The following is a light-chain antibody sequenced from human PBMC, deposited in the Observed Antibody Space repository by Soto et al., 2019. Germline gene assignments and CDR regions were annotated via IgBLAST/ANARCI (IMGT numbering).Light chain of an antibody. Sequence: QSALTQPASVSGSRGQSITISCTGTSSDIGYYEYVSWFQQHPGKAPKLIIYEVSNRPSGVSNRFSGSKSGNTASLTISGLQAEDESDYYCISFTVRSPYVCGSGLKLTVL. CDR1: SSDIGYYEY. J-gene: IGLJ1*01. V-gene: IGLV2-14*01. CDR2: EVS. CDR3: ISFTVRSPYV.